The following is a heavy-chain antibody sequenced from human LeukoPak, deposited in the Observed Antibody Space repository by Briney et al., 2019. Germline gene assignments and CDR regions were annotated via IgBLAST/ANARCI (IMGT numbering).Heavy chain of an antibody. J-gene: IGHJ4*02. CDR3: ARQMTSTRLFDS. CDR2: IGSDGSKK. V-gene: IGHV3-30*04. D-gene: IGHD5/OR15-5a*01. Sequence: PGESLRLSCVASGFMFSDHAFHWVRQSADKGLEWVALIGSDGSKKYYADSVQGRFTVSRENSKNTLFLQMNALRPDDTAVYFCARQMTSTRLFDSWGQGTLVTVSS. CDR1: GFMFSDHA.